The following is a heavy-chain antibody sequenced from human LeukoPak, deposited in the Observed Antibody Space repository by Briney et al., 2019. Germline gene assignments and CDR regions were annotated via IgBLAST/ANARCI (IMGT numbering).Heavy chain of an antibody. V-gene: IGHV3-30*02. CDR3: ARYHCSSTSCYSEVSFDC. CDR2: IRYDGSNK. D-gene: IGHD2-2*01. Sequence: PGGSLRLSCAASGFTFSTYGMHWVRQAPGKGLEWVAFIRYDGSNKYYADSVKGRFTISRDNSKSTLYLQMNSLRAEDTAVYYCARYHCSSTSCYSEVSFDCWGQGTLVTVSS. CDR1: GFTFSTYG. J-gene: IGHJ4*02.